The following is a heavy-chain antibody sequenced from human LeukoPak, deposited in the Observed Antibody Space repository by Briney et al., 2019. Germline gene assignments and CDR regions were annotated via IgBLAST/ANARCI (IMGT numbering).Heavy chain of an antibody. D-gene: IGHD3-10*01. CDR3: ARSYSGSYDSRTYYYGMDV. CDR2: IIPILGIA. V-gene: IGHV1-69*04. CDR1: GYTFTSYG. Sequence: GASVKVSCKASGYTFTSYGISWVRQAPGQGLEWMGRIIPILGIANYAQKFQGRVTITADKSTSTAYMELSSLRSEDTAVYYCARSYSGSYDSRTYYYGMDVWGQGTTVTVSS. J-gene: IGHJ6*02.